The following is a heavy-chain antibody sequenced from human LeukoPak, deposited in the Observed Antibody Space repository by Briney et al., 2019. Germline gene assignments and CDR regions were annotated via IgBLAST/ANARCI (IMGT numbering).Heavy chain of an antibody. Sequence: PSETLSLTCTVSGGSINNYYWSWIRQPAGKGLEWIGRIYTSGSTNYNPSLKSRVTMSVDTSKNQFSLKLSSVTAADTAVYYCARVTSTSSFDYWGQGTLVTVSS. CDR3: ARVTSTSSFDY. CDR1: GGSINNYY. V-gene: IGHV4-4*07. J-gene: IGHJ4*02. D-gene: IGHD2-21*02. CDR2: IYTSGST.